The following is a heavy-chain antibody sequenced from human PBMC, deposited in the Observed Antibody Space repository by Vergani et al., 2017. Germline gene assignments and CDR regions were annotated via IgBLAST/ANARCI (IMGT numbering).Heavy chain of an antibody. D-gene: IGHD5-18*01. V-gene: IGHV4-4*02. CDR3: ARVIQLWLGDWFDP. CDR2: IYYSGST. Sequence: QVQLQESGPGLVKPSETLSLTCTVSGGSISSSNWWSWVRQPPGKGLEWIGEIYYSGSTNYNPSLKSRVTISIDKSKNQFSLKLSSVTAADTAVYYCARVIQLWLGDWFDPWGQGTLVTVSS. J-gene: IGHJ5*02. CDR1: GGSISSSNW.